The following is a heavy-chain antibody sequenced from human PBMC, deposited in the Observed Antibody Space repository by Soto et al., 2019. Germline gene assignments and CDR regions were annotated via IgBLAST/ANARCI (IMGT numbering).Heavy chain of an antibody. Sequence: GESLKISCKASVYSFTTYWIGWVRQMPGKGLEWMGIICPGDSDTRYSPSFQGQFTISADKSISTAYLQWSSLKASYTAMFYRAGHKKIADRQNYLYYGGQGSQVTVSS. V-gene: IGHV5-51*01. CDR3: AGHKKIADRQNYLYY. CDR1: VYSFTTYW. J-gene: IGHJ4*02. CDR2: ICPGDSDT. D-gene: IGHD6-6*01.